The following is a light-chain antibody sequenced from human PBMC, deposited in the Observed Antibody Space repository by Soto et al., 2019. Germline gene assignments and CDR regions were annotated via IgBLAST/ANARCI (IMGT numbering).Light chain of an antibody. CDR1: QSISRW. CDR2: KTS. J-gene: IGKJ3*01. Sequence: DIQMTQSPSTLSASVGDRVTITCRASQSISRWLALYQQKPGKAHKLLIYKTSSLESGVPSRFSVSGSGTEFTLTISSLQPDDFATYFCQQAFTFGPGPKVDIK. V-gene: IGKV1-5*03. CDR3: QQAFT.